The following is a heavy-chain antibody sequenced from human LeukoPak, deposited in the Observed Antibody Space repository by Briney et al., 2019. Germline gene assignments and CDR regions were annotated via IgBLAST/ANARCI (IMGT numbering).Heavy chain of an antibody. D-gene: IGHD6-6*01. CDR1: GYTFTSYY. CDR2: INPSGGST. CDR3: ARDLEEQLVRLRAFDI. Sequence: AASVKVSCKASGYTFTSYYMHWVRQAPGQGLERMGIINPSGGSTSYAQKFQGRVTMTRDTSTSTVYMELSSLRSEDTAVYYCARDLEEQLVRLRAFDIWGQGTMVTVSS. V-gene: IGHV1-46*01. J-gene: IGHJ3*02.